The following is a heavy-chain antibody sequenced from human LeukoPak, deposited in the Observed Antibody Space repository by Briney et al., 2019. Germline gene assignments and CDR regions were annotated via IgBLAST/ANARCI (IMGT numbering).Heavy chain of an antibody. CDR2: INPNSGGT. Sequence: ASVKVSCKASGYTFTGYYMHWVRQALGQGLEWMGWINPNSGGTNYAQKFQGRVTMTRDTSISTAYMELSRLRSDDTAVYYCARDREQRGYSYGLLYYYYYGMDVWGQGTTVTVSS. D-gene: IGHD5-18*01. CDR3: ARDREQRGYSYGLLYYYYYGMDV. J-gene: IGHJ6*02. V-gene: IGHV1-2*02. CDR1: GYTFTGYY.